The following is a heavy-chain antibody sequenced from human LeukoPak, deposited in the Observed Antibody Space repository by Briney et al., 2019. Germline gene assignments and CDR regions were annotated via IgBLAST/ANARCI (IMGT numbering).Heavy chain of an antibody. J-gene: IGHJ4*02. CDR1: GFTFSDYY. Sequence: GGSLRLSCAASGFTFSDYYMNWIRQAPGKGLEWVSYISGSASTIFYANSVKGRFTISRDNAKDSLYLQMNSLRAEDTAVYYCARDLKAVSATGDWGQGTLVTVSS. CDR3: ARDLKAVSATGD. D-gene: IGHD6-19*01. V-gene: IGHV3-11*01. CDR2: ISGSASTI.